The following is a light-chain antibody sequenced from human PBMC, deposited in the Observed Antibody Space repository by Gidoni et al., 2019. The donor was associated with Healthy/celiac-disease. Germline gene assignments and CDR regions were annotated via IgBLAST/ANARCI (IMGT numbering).Light chain of an antibody. V-gene: IGLV1-36*01. CDR2: YDD. CDR1: SSNIGNNA. Sequence: VLTQPPSVSEAPRQRVTISCSGSSSNIGNNAVNWYQQLPGKAPKLLIYYDDLLPSGVSDRFSGSKSGTSASLAISGLQSEDEADYYCAAWDDSLNGRVFGGGTKLTVL. CDR3: AAWDDSLNGRV. J-gene: IGLJ3*02.